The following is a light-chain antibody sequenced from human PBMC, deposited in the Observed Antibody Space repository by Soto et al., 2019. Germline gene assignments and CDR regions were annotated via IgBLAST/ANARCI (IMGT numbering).Light chain of an antibody. V-gene: IGKV3-11*01. CDR1: LNVNNF. CDR3: QQRPNWPIT. J-gene: IGKJ3*01. CDR2: DAS. Sequence: EIVLTQSPATLSLSPGERATLSCRASLNVNNFLAWYQQRPGQVPRLLIYDASNRATGIPARFSGSGSGTDFTRTMSNLVPEDFAVYYHQQRPNWPITFGGGTKVDIK.